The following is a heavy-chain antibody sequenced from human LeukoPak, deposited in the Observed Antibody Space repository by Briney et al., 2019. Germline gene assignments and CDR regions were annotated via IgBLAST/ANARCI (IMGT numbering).Heavy chain of an antibody. J-gene: IGHJ5*02. Sequence: ASVKVSCKASGGTFSSYAISWVRQAPGQGLEWMGWISAYNGNTNYAQELQGRVTMTTDTSTSTACVELRSLRSDDTAVYYCARGGGLVPGTWFDPWGRGTLVTVSS. V-gene: IGHV1-18*01. CDR3: ARGGGLVPGTWFDP. D-gene: IGHD6-19*01. CDR2: ISAYNGNT. CDR1: GGTFSSYA.